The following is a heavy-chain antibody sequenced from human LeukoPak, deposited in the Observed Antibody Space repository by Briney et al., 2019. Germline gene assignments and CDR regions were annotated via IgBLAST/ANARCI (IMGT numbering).Heavy chain of an antibody. D-gene: IGHD6-13*01. CDR1: GFTFSSYG. V-gene: IGHV3-23*01. J-gene: IGHJ4*02. Sequence: PGRSLRLSCAASGFTFSSYGMHWVRQAPGKGLEWVSTITGSGDSTYYADSVKGRFTISRDNSKNTLYVQMTSLRAEDTAVYYCAKGRGSSRWYTFDYWGQGTLVTVSS. CDR3: AKGRGSSRWYTFDY. CDR2: ITGSGDST.